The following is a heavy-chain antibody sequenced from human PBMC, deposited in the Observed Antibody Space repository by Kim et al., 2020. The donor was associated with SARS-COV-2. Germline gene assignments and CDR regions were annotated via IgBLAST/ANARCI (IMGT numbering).Heavy chain of an antibody. CDR1: GFTFSSYG. Sequence: GGSLRLSCAASGFTFSSYGMHWVRQAPGKGLEWVAVISYDGSNKYYADSVKGRFTISRDNSKNTLYLQMNSLRAEDTAVYYCAKGLGGYSYGYDAFDIWGQGTMVTVSS. D-gene: IGHD5-18*01. V-gene: IGHV3-30*18. CDR3: AKGLGGYSYGYDAFDI. J-gene: IGHJ3*02. CDR2: ISYDGSNK.